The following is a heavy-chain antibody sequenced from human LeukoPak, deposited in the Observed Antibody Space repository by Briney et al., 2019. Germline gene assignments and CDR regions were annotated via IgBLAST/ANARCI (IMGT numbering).Heavy chain of an antibody. D-gene: IGHD3-22*01. CDR1: GYTFTSYA. V-gene: IGHV1-18*01. J-gene: IGHJ4*02. CDR2: ISAYNGNT. CDR3: ARHYYDSSGYYGNDY. Sequence: GASVKVSCKASGYTFTSYAMNWVRQAPGQGLEWMGWISAYNGNTNYAQKLQGRVTMTTDTSTSTAYMELRSLRSDDTAVYYCARHYYDSSGYYGNDYWGQGTLVTVSS.